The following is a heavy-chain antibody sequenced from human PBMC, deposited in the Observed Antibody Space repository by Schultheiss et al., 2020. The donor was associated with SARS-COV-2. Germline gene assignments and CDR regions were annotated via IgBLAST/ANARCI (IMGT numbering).Heavy chain of an antibody. D-gene: IGHD3-9*01. CDR3: ARDTYYDILTGHRAYYYYGMDV. V-gene: IGHV1-18*01. CDR1: GYTFSIYG. CDR2: ISAYNGNT. Sequence: ASVKVSCKASGYTFSIYGIIWVRQAPGQGLEWMGWISAYNGNTNYAQKLQGRVAMTTDTSTSTAYMELRSLRSDDTAVYYCARDTYYDILTGHRAYYYYGMDVWGQGTTVTVSS. J-gene: IGHJ6*02.